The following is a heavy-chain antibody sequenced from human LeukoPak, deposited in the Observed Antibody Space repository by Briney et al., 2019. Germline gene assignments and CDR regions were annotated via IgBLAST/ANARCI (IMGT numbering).Heavy chain of an antibody. CDR1: GYTFTGYY. CDR3: ARDYGYGGSNAFDI. V-gene: IGHV1-2*04. J-gene: IGHJ3*02. CDR2: INPNSGGT. Sequence: ASVKVSCKASGYTFTGYYMHWVRQAPGQGLEWMGWINPNSGGTNYAQKFQGWVTMTRDTSISTAYMELSRLRSDNTAVYYCARDYGYGGSNAFDIWGQGTMVTVSS. D-gene: IGHD4-23*01.